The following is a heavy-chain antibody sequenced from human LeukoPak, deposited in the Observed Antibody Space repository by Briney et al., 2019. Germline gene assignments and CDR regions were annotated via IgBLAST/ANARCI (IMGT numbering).Heavy chain of an antibody. CDR2: IKKDGIEK. J-gene: IGHJ4*02. CDR3: ARGRYSSRSGGYYFDI. Sequence: GGSLRLSCVVSGFTLSSDWMSWVRQAPGKGLEWVANIKKDGIEKYYVESVKSRFTISRDNAKNSLYLQMNSLRAEDTAVYYCARGRYSSRSGGYYFDIWGQGTLVTVSS. CDR1: GFTLSSDW. D-gene: IGHD2-2*01. V-gene: IGHV3-7*01.